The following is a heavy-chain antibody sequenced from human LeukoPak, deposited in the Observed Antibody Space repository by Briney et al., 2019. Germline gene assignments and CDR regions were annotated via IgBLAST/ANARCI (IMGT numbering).Heavy chain of an antibody. Sequence: KPSQTLSLTCAVSGGSISSGGYSWSWIRQPPGKGLEWIGYIYHSGSTYYNPSLKSRVTISVDRSKNQFSLKLSSVTAADTAVYYCARVAGGGYNHPFDYWGQGTLVTVSS. CDR1: GGSISSGGYS. J-gene: IGHJ4*02. CDR3: ARVAGGGYNHPFDY. V-gene: IGHV4-30-2*01. D-gene: IGHD5-24*01. CDR2: IYHSGST.